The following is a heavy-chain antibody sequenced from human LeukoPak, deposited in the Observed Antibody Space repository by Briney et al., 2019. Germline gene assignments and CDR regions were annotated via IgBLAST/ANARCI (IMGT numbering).Heavy chain of an antibody. J-gene: IGHJ4*02. CDR3: AKQYYDFWSGYYFDY. V-gene: IGHV3-30*18. D-gene: IGHD3-3*01. CDR2: ISYDGSNK. Sequence: PGRSLRLSCAASGFTFSSYGMHRVRQAPGKGLEWVAVISYDGSNKYYADSVKGRFTISRDNSKNTLYLQMNSLRAEDTAVYYCAKQYYDFWSGYYFDYWGQGTLVTVSS. CDR1: GFTFSSYG.